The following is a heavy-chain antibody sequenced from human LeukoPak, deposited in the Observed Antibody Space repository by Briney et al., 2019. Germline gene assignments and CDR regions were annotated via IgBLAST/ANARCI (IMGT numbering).Heavy chain of an antibody. Sequence: SETLSLTCTVSGGSISSGGYYWSWIRQHPGKGLEWIGYIYYSGSTYYNPSLKSRVTISVDTSKNQFSLKLSSVTAADTAVYYCGRTGYSSSWGFDYWGQGTLVTVSS. J-gene: IGHJ4*02. CDR1: GGSISSGGYY. CDR3: GRTGYSSSWGFDY. CDR2: IYYSGST. D-gene: IGHD6-13*01. V-gene: IGHV4-30-4*08.